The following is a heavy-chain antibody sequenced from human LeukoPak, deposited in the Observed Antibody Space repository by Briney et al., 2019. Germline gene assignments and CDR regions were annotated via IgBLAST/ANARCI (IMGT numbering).Heavy chain of an antibody. Sequence: PSETLSLTCTVSGYSISSGYYWGWIRQPPGKGLEWIGSIYHSGSTYYNPSLKSRVTISVDTSKNQFSLKLSSVTAADTAVYYCARVSSSGYYPFDYWGQGTLVTVSS. J-gene: IGHJ4*02. CDR2: IYHSGST. V-gene: IGHV4-38-2*02. D-gene: IGHD3-22*01. CDR1: GYSISSGYY. CDR3: ARVSSSGYYPFDY.